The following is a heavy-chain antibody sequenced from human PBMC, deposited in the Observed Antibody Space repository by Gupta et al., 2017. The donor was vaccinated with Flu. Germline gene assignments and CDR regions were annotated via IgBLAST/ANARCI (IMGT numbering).Heavy chain of an antibody. Sequence: QVQLVESGGGLVQPGRSLRLSCAASGFTFSDYAMQWVRQAPGKGLDLVAAITYDGTNEYYSDSAKGRFTISRDNSQNTLHLQMNSLRVEDSAVYYCATYGSGSTPRGADWGQGTQVTVSS. D-gene: IGHD3-10*01. J-gene: IGHJ4*02. CDR2: ITYDGTNE. CDR1: GFTFSDYA. V-gene: IGHV3-30-3*01. CDR3: ATYGSGSTPRGAD.